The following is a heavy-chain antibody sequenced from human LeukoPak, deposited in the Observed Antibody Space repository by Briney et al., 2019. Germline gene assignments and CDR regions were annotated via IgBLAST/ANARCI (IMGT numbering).Heavy chain of an antibody. J-gene: IGHJ4*01. CDR1: GFTFGSFG. D-gene: IGHD6-19*01. CDR2: IWFDGRRE. CDR3: ARSPRSSSGLDY. Sequence: GASLRLSCVASGFTFGSFGFNWVRQAPGKGLEWVTLIWFDGRREDYIDSVKGRFTVSRDDSENTVYLQMSNLRVEDTAVYYFARSPRSSSGLDYWGHVSLVAVSS. V-gene: IGHV3-33*01.